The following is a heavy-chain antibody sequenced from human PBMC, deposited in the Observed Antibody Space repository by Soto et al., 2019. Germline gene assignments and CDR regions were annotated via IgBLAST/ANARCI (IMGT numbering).Heavy chain of an antibody. Sequence: PGGSLRLSCAASGFTFSSYAMSWVRQAPGKGLEWVSAISGSGGSTYYADSVKGRFTISRDNSKNTLYLQMNSLRAEDTAVYYCAKVLPPNPSWVVATIYAFDIWGQGTMVTVSS. D-gene: IGHD5-12*01. CDR1: GFTFSSYA. J-gene: IGHJ3*02. CDR3: AKVLPPNPSWVVATIYAFDI. CDR2: ISGSGGST. V-gene: IGHV3-23*01.